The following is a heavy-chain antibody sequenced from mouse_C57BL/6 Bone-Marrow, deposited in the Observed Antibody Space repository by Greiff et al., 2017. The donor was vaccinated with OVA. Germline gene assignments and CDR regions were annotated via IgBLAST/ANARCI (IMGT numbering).Heavy chain of an antibody. CDR1: GFTFSSYG. Sequence: EVKLMESGGDLVKPGGSLKLSCAASGFTFSSYGMSWVRQTPDKRLEWVATISSGGSYTYYPDSVKGRFTISRDNAKNTLYLQMSSLKSEDTAMYYCARPYNAMDYWGQGTSVTVSS. CDR2: ISSGGSYT. D-gene: IGHD2-12*01. V-gene: IGHV5-6*01. J-gene: IGHJ4*01. CDR3: ARPYNAMDY.